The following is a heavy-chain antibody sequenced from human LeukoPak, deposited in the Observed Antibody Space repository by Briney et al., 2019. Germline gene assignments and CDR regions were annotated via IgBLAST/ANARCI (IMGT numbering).Heavy chain of an antibody. CDR1: GFTFSDYY. Sequence: GSLRLSCAASGFTFSDYYMSWIRQAPGKGLEWVANIKPDGTTKFYVDSVKGRFTISRDNALNSLYLQMNSLRAEDTAIYYCGRSIPYCPPLYRPSYYWGQGTLVTVSS. J-gene: IGHJ4*02. CDR2: IKPDGTTK. D-gene: IGHD2-21*01. CDR3: GRSIPYCPPLYRPSYY. V-gene: IGHV3-7*03.